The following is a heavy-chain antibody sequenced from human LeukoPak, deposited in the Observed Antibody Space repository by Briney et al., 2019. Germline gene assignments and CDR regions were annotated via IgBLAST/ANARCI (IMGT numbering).Heavy chain of an antibody. J-gene: IGHJ4*02. V-gene: IGHV1-18*01. D-gene: IGHD4-17*01. CDR2: ISAYNGNT. Sequence: ASVRVSCKASGYTFTSYGISWVRQAPGQGLEWMGWISAYNGNTNYAQKLQGRVTMTTDTSTSTAYMELRSLRSDDTAVYYCARYPMTTVTKNHFDYWGQGTLVTVSS. CDR3: ARYPMTTVTKNHFDY. CDR1: GYTFTSYG.